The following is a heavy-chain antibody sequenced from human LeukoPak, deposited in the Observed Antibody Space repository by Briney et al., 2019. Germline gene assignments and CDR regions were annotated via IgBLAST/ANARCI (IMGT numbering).Heavy chain of an antibody. CDR1: GGSFSGYY. CDR3: ARELPGRDGYKAFDY. J-gene: IGHJ4*02. Sequence: PSETLSLTCAVYGGSFSGYYWSWIRQPPGKGLEWIGEINHSGSTNYNPSLKSRVTISVDTSKTQFSLKLRSVTAADTAVYYCARELPGRDGYKAFDYWGQGTLVTVSS. V-gene: IGHV4-34*01. D-gene: IGHD5-24*01. CDR2: INHSGST.